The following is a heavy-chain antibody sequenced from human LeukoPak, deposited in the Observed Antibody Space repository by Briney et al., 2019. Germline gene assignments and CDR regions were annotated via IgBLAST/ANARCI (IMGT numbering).Heavy chain of an antibody. V-gene: IGHV3-48*02. CDR1: GFTFSSYS. CDR2: ISSSSSTI. CDR3: ASHSSSGWYYFDY. D-gene: IGHD6-19*01. Sequence: GRSLRLSCAASGFTFSSYSMNWVRQAPGKGLEWVSYISSSSSTIYYADSVKGRFTISRDNAKNSLYLQMNSLRDEDTAVYYCASHSSSGWYYFDYWGQGTLVTVSS. J-gene: IGHJ4*02.